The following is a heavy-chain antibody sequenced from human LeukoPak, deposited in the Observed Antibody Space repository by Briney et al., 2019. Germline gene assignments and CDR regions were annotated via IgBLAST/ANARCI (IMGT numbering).Heavy chain of an antibody. D-gene: IGHD3-22*01. Sequence: GGSLRLSCAASGFTFSKYWIHWVRQAPGEGLVWVSRINTDGRTTTYADSVKGRFTISRDNAKNTLYLQMNSLRAEDTAVYYCARWKTTYYYDSSGYFDYWGQGTLVTVSS. CDR1: GFTFSKYW. J-gene: IGHJ4*02. CDR3: ARWKTTYYYDSSGYFDY. CDR2: INTDGRTT. V-gene: IGHV3-74*01.